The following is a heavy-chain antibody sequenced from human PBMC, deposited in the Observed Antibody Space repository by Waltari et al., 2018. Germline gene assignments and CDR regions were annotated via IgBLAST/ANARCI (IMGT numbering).Heavy chain of an antibody. CDR2: IFSNDEK. CDR1: GFSLSNARMG. V-gene: IGHV2-26*01. CDR3: ARIQRYFDFTSEPFDY. J-gene: IGHJ4*02. D-gene: IGHD3-9*01. Sequence: QVTLKESGPVLVKPTETLTLTCTVSGFSLSNARMGVSWIRQPPGKALEWLAHIFSNDEKSYSTSLKSRLTISKDTSKSQVVLTMTNMDPVDTATYYCARIQRYFDFTSEPFDYWGQGTLVTVSS.